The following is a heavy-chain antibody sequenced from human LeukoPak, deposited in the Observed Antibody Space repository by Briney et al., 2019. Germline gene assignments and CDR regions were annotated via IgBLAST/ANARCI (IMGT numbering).Heavy chain of an antibody. V-gene: IGHV1-8*02. CDR2: MNPNSGNT. J-gene: IGHJ4*02. D-gene: IGHD3-9*01. CDR1: GGTFSSYA. CDR3: ARATGKDILTGRKLDN. Sequence: ASVKVSCKASGGTFSSYALGSVRRAPGQGLEWMGWMNPNSGNTGYAQKFQGRVTMTRNTSISIAYMELSSLRSDDTAVYYCARATGKDILTGRKLDNWGQGTLVTVSS.